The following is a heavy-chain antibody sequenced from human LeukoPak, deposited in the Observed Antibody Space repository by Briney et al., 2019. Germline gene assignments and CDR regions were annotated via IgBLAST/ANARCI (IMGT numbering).Heavy chain of an antibody. J-gene: IGHJ4*02. CDR3: ARVRGWEVWGSNPLDY. V-gene: IGHV3-7*01. Sequence: GGSLRLSCAVYAFSFRNYWMSWVRQAPGKGLEWVSTMKQDGSENYFVDSVKGRFTISRDNAKNSLYLQMNSLRAEDTAVYYCARVRGWEVWGSNPLDYWGQGTLVTVSS. D-gene: IGHD3-16*01. CDR2: MKQDGSEN. CDR1: AFSFRNYW.